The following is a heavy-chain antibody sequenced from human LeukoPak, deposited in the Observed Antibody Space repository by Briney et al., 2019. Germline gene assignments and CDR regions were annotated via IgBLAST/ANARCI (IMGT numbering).Heavy chain of an antibody. Sequence: GGSLRLSCAASGFTFSSYWMSWVHQAPGKGLEWVSYISSSGNTIYYADSLKGRFTISRDNAKNSLYLQMNSLKAEDAAVYYCARNFYDSSTNYHCFDYWGQGALVTVSS. D-gene: IGHD3-22*01. J-gene: IGHJ4*02. CDR1: GFTFSSYW. CDR3: ARNFYDSSTNYHCFDY. V-gene: IGHV3-48*04. CDR2: ISSSGNTI.